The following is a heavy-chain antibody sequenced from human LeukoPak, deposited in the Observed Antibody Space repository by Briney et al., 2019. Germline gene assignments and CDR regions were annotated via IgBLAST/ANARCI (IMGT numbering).Heavy chain of an antibody. CDR1: RFTFSIYR. CDR3: ARDIEYSSNFDY. CDR2: ISSSSSYI. V-gene: IGHV3-21*01. D-gene: IGHD5-18*01. J-gene: IGHJ4*02. Sequence: GRSLTLSCVRSRFTFSIYRMNWVRQAPGKGLEGVSSISSSSSYIYYAYSVKGRFTISRDNAKNSLYLQMNSLRAEDTAVYYCARDIEYSSNFDYWGQGTLVTVSS.